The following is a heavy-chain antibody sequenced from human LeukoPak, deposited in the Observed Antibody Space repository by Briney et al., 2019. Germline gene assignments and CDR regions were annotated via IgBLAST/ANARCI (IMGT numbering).Heavy chain of an antibody. CDR2: IWYDGSSQ. CDR3: ARESKLRGSSAAWYFDY. Sequence: PGGSLRLSCAASEFTISRFGMHWVRQAPGKGLEWVAAIWYDGSSQYYADSVEGRFTIFRDTSKNTLFLQMNSLRAEDTAVYYCARESKLRGSSAAWYFDYWGQGTLVTVSS. J-gene: IGHJ4*02. CDR1: EFTISRFG. D-gene: IGHD2-2*01. V-gene: IGHV3-33*01.